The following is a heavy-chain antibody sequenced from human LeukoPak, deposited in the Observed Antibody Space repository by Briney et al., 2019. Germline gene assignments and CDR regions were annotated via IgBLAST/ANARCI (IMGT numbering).Heavy chain of an antibody. D-gene: IGHD6-13*01. Sequence: PGGSLRLSCVASGFTFSYYGMHWVRQAPGKGLEWVAFIRYDGSNEYYAESVKGRFTISRDNSKNTLYLQMNSLRAEDTAVYYCAKDQGISSAAAGTLDYWGQGTLVTVSS. CDR3: AKDQGISSAAAGTLDY. CDR2: IRYDGSNE. CDR1: GFTFSYYG. V-gene: IGHV3-30*02. J-gene: IGHJ4*02.